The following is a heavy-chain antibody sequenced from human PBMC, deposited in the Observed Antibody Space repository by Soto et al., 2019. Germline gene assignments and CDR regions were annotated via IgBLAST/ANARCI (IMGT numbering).Heavy chain of an antibody. CDR3: AIRMVGSGRDYASDI. Sequence: QVQLVQSGAEVKKPGASVKVSCKASGYTFTSYGISWVRQAPGQGLEWMGWISANNGNTNYAQRLQGIVTMTTYTSTSTAYIELRLLRPDETALYYFAIRMVGSGRDYASDIWGQGTMVIVSS. V-gene: IGHV1-18*01. D-gene: IGHD3-10*01. CDR2: ISANNGNT. J-gene: IGHJ3*02. CDR1: GYTFTSYG.